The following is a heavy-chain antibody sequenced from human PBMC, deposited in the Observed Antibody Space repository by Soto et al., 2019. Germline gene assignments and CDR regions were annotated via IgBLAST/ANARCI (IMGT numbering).Heavy chain of an antibody. CDR2: MHHSGSI. CDR1: GDSISNNKW. Sequence: PSETLSLTCSVSGDSISNNKWWSWVRQPPGKGLEWIGEMHHSGSIHYNASLKSRATLSVDKSRNQFSLQLTSVTAADTAVYYCARGLPGIAVAGTMFRFDPWGQGTLVTVSS. V-gene: IGHV4-4*02. CDR3: ARGLPGIAVAGTMFRFDP. D-gene: IGHD6-19*01. J-gene: IGHJ5*02.